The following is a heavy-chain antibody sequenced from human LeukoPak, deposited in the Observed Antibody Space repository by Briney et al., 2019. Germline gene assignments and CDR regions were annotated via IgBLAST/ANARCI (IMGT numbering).Heavy chain of an antibody. D-gene: IGHD1-26*01. Sequence: GASVKVSCKASGYTFTSYGISWVRQAPGQGLEWMGWISAYNGNTNYAQKFQGRVTMTRDTSISTAYMELSRLRSDDTAVYYCARGGGSYYDFDYWGQGTLVTVSS. CDR3: ARGGGSYYDFDY. CDR1: GYTFTSYG. CDR2: ISAYNGNT. J-gene: IGHJ4*02. V-gene: IGHV1-18*01.